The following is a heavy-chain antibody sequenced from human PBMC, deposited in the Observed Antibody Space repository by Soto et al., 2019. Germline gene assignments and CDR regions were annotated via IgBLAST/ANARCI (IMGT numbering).Heavy chain of an antibody. V-gene: IGHV1-69*13. CDR1: GGTFSSYA. J-gene: IGHJ3*02. CDR3: ARGHELCSSTSCSLGAFDI. D-gene: IGHD2-2*01. Sequence: GASVKVSCKASGGTFSSYAISWVRQAPGQGLEWMGGIIPIFGTANYAQKFQGRVTITADESTSTAYMELSSLRSEDTAVYYCARGHELCSSTSCSLGAFDICGQGPMVTVSS. CDR2: IIPIFGTA.